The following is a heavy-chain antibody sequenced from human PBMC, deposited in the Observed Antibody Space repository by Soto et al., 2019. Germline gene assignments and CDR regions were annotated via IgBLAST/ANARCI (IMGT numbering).Heavy chain of an antibody. J-gene: IGHJ4*02. CDR2: ISAYNGNT. CDR1: GYTFTVYG. Sequence: QVQLVQSGAEVKKPGASVKVSCKASGYTFTVYGVTWVRQAPGQGLQWMGWISAYNGNTHYAQKLQGRVTVTTDTSTSKAYMELRSLRADDTAVYYCARESSMRGLDYWGQGTLVTVSS. V-gene: IGHV1-18*01. CDR3: ARESSMRGLDY. D-gene: IGHD3-16*01.